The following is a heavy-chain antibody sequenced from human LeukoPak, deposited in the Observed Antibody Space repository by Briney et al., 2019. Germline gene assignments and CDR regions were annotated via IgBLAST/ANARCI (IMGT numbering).Heavy chain of an antibody. J-gene: IGHJ4*02. CDR3: ARASYSYDINGWVPFDY. Sequence: SETLSLTCAVSGGSISSSNWWSWVRQPPGKGLEWIGEIYHSGSTNYNPSLKSRVTISVDTSKNQFSLRLSSVTAADTAVYYCARASYSYDINGWVPFDYWGQGTLVTVSS. D-gene: IGHD3-22*01. V-gene: IGHV4-4*02. CDR1: GGSISSSNW. CDR2: IYHSGST.